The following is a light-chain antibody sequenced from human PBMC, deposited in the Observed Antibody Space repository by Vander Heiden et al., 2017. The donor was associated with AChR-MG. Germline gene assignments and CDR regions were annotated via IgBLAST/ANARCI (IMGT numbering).Light chain of an antibody. Sequence: QSVLTQPPSASGTPGQRVTISCSGSSSNLGSTTVNWYQQLPGTAPKPLIYSNNQRPSGVPDRFSGSKSGTSASLAISGLQSEDEADYYCAAWDDSLNAFYVFGTGTKVTVL. CDR3: AAWDDSLNAFYV. CDR1: SSNLGSTT. J-gene: IGLJ1*01. V-gene: IGLV1-44*01. CDR2: SNN.